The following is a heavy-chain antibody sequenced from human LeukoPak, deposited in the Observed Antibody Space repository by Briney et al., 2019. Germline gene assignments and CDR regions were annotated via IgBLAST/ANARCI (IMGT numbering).Heavy chain of an antibody. D-gene: IGHD3-22*01. V-gene: IGHV4-31*03. CDR1: GGSISSGTYY. CDR3: ARDYYDSSGYYSGIDY. Sequence: PSETLSLTCTVSGGSISSGTYYWSWIRQHPGKGLEWLGYIYSSGSTYYNPSLKSRVTISVDTSKNQFSLKLSSVTAADTAVYYCARDYYDSSGYYSGIDYWGQGTLVTVSS. J-gene: IGHJ4*02. CDR2: IYSSGST.